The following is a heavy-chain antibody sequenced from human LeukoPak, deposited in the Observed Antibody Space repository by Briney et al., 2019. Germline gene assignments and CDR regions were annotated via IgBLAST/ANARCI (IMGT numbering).Heavy chain of an antibody. CDR3: AKGQFDY. CDR2: ISWNSGSI. J-gene: IGHJ4*02. CDR1: GFTFDDYA. Sequence: GRSLRLSCAASGFTFDDYAMHWVRQAPGKGLEWVSGISWNSGSIGYADSVKGRFTISRDNAKNSLYLQMNSLRAEDTALYYCAKGQFDYWGQGTLVTVSS. V-gene: IGHV3-9*01.